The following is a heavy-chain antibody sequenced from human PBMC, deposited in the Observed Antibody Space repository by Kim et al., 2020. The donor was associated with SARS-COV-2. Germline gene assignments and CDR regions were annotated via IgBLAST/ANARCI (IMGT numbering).Heavy chain of an antibody. D-gene: IGHD1-1*01. CDR2: T. CDR3: ARGHLEFVY. J-gene: IGHJ4*02. Sequence: TNYADAVKGRFTISRDNSRNSLYLQMNSLRDEDTAMYYCARGHLEFVYWGQGTLVTVSS. V-gene: IGHV3-11*03.